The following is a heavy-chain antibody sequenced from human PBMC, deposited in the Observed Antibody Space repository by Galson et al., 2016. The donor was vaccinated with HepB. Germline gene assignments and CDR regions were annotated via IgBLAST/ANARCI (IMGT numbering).Heavy chain of an antibody. CDR3: VRSKSMSHRFLGLPRNQRGFNYGSLVFDL. Sequence: SLRLSCASSGFTFGGFWMSWVRQAPEKGLQWVATIKQDGSEQYYVDSVRGRFTISRDNPKSSLYVQMNGLRVEDTAVYYCVRSKSMSHRFLGLPRNQRGFNYGSLVFDLWGQGMLVTVSS. CDR1: GFTFGGFW. D-gene: IGHD5-18*01. CDR2: IKQDGSEQ. V-gene: IGHV3-7*03. J-gene: IGHJ5*02.